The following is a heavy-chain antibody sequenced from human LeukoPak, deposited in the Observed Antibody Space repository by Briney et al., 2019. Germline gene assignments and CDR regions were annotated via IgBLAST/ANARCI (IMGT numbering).Heavy chain of an antibody. J-gene: IGHJ4*02. D-gene: IGHD6-13*01. CDR3: ARDWAASIPARH. Sequence: ASEKVSCKASGGTFSSYTIIWVRQAPGQGLEWMGRIIPILGLANYAQKFQGRVTITADKSTSTAYMELSSLRSEDTAVYYCARDWAASIPARHWGQGTLVTVSS. CDR2: IIPILGLA. CDR1: GGTFSSYT. V-gene: IGHV1-69*04.